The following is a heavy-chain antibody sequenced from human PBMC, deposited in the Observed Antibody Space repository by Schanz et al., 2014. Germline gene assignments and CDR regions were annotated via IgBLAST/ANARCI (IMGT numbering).Heavy chain of an antibody. V-gene: IGHV3-23*01. CDR2: ISGSGGST. CDR3: AKSLESCPGGRCSRGYFDY. Sequence: EVQLLESGGGLVQPGGSLRLSCAASGFTFSSYAMSWVRQAPGKGLEWVSAISGSGGSTYYADSVKGRFTMSRDNFKGALYLQMSSLRAEDTAVYYCAKSLESCPGGRCSRGYFDYWGQGTLVTVSS. D-gene: IGHD2-8*02. J-gene: IGHJ4*02. CDR1: GFTFSSYA.